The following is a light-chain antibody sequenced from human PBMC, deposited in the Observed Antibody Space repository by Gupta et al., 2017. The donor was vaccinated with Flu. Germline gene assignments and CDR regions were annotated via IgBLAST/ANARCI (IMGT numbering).Light chain of an antibody. CDR1: QGRSAW. V-gene: IGKV1-12*01. J-gene: IGKJ1*01. Sequence: RASVSAAVGERVSSTCRGSQGRSAWLAWEKKKPGKAPKRLMSAGSSLERGVPTRWSGSGSGTDFTLTISRLQPEDFATYYWQRTDNLPWTFGQGTKVEIK. CDR2: AGS. CDR3: QRTDNLPWT.